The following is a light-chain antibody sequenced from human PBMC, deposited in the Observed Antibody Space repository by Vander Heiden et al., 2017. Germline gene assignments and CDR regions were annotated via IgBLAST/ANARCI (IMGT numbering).Light chain of an antibody. V-gene: IGKV1-5*03. CDR3: QQDDLYSWT. J-gene: IGKJ1*01. CDR1: QTIRDS. CDR2: KAS. Sequence: DIQMTQSPHTLSASVGDRVTISCRASQTIRDSLAWYQQKPGTAPKLLIYKASTLESGVPSRFSGGQSGTEFTLTISSLQPDDFATYYCQQDDLYSWTFGHGTKVEIK.